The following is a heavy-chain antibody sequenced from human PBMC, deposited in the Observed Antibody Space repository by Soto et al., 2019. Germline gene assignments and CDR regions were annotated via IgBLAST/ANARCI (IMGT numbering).Heavy chain of an antibody. CDR2: IYHSGST. V-gene: IGHV4-30-2*01. J-gene: IGHJ4*02. Sequence: QLQLQESGSGLVKPSQTLSLTCAVSGGSISSGGYSWSWIRQPPGKGLEYIGYIYHSGSTYYNPSLTSRVTISVDTSKNQFSLKLSSVTAADTAVYYCARVRSGWGIDYWGQGTLVTVSS. D-gene: IGHD6-19*01. CDR3: ARVRSGWGIDY. CDR1: GGSISSGGYS.